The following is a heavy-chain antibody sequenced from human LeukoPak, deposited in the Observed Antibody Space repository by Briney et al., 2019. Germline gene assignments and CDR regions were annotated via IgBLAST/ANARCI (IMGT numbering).Heavy chain of an antibody. CDR3: AREQPTVTYNWFDP. V-gene: IGHV1-69*04. CDR1: GGTFSSYA. CDR2: IIPILGIS. J-gene: IGHJ5*02. D-gene: IGHD4-17*01. Sequence: SVKVSCKASGGTFSSYAISWVRQAPGQGLEWMGRIIPILGISNYAQKFQGRVTITADKSTSTAYMELSSLRSEDTAVYYCAREQPTVTYNWFDPWGQGTLVTVSS.